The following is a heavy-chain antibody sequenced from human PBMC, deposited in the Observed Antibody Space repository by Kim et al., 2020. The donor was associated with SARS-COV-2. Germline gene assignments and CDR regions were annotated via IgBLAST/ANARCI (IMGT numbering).Heavy chain of an antibody. CDR3: ARDLRRRIDNNGHIDAFDI. V-gene: IGHV3-66*01. Sequence: KDRFTISRDNSKNTLYLQMNSLRGDDTAVYYCARDLRRRIDNNGHIDAFDIWGQGTVVTVSS. D-gene: IGHD1-20*01. J-gene: IGHJ3*02.